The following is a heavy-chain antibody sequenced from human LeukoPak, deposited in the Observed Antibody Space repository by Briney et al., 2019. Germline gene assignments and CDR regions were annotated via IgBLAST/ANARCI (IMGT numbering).Heavy chain of an antibody. CDR3: AKDQKSIAATGYDY. D-gene: IGHD6-13*01. CDR2: ISGSGGST. J-gene: IGHJ4*02. CDR1: GFTFSSYI. V-gene: IGHV3-23*01. Sequence: GGSLRLSCAASGFTFSSYIMNWVRQAPGEGLERVSTISGSGGSTYYADSVKGRFTISRDNSKNTLFLQMNSLRADDTAVYFCAKDQKSIAATGYDYWGQGTLVTVSS.